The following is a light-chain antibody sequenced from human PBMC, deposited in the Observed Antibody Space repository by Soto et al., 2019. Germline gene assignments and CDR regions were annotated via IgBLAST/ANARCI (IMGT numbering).Light chain of an antibody. V-gene: IGLV2-8*01. J-gene: IGLJ1*01. CDR2: EVS. Sequence: SVLNQPSSAYGSPGQSVTISCTGTSSDVGGYNYVSWYQQHPGKAPKLMIYEVSKRPSGVPDRFSGSKSGNTASLTVSGLQAEDEADYYCSSYAGSNNVFGTGTKVTVL. CDR3: SSYAGSNNV. CDR1: SSDVGGYNY.